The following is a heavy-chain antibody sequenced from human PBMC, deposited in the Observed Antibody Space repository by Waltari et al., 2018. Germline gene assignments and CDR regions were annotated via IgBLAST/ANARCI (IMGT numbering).Heavy chain of an antibody. CDR2: IYYSGST. CDR3: AKDPGIAAAGTCDY. J-gene: IGHJ4*02. V-gene: IGHV4-39*07. D-gene: IGHD6-13*01. CDR1: GGSISSSSYY. Sequence: QLQLQESGPGLVKPSETLSLTCTVSGGSISSSSYYWGWIRQPPGKGLEWIGSIYYSGSTYYNPALKSGVTISVDTSKNTLYLQRNSRRAEDTAVYYCAKDPGIAAAGTCDYWGQGTLVTVSS.